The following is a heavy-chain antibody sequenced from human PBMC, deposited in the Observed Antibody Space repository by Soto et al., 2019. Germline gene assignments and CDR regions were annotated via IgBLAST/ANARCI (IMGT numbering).Heavy chain of an antibody. CDR2: INPDTGGT. CDR3: ARNVRDYNFDY. V-gene: IGHV1-2*02. D-gene: IGHD3-10*02. Sequence: QVQLVQSGAEVKKPGASVKVSCKASGYTFNGYYMHWIRQAPGQGLEWMGWINPDTGGTKYAQKFQGRVTMTRDTSISTAYMELSSLTSDDTAVFYCARNVRDYNFDYWGQGTLVTVSS. J-gene: IGHJ4*02. CDR1: GYTFNGYY.